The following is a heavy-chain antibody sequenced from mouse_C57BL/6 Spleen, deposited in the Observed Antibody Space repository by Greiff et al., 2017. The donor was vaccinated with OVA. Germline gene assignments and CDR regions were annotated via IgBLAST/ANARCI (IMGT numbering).Heavy chain of an antibody. V-gene: IGHV1-50*01. Sequence: QLQQPGAELVKPGASVKLSCKASGYTFTSYWMQWVKQRPGQGLEWIGEIDPSDSYTNYNQKFKGKATLTVDTSSSTAYMQLSSLTSEDSAVYYCARKVAYWGQGTLVTVSA. CDR1: GYTFTSYW. J-gene: IGHJ3*01. CDR2: IDPSDSYT. CDR3: ARKVAY.